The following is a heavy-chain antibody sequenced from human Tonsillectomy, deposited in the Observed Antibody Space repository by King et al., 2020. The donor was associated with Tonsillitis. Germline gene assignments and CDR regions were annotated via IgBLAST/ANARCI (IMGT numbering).Heavy chain of an antibody. J-gene: IGHJ4*02. Sequence: VQLVESGGGVVQPGRSLRLSCAASGFTFSSYAMHWVRQAPGKGLEWVAVISYDGSNKYYADSVKGRFTISRDNSKNTLYLQVNSLRAEDTAVYYCARDRRRAYYYDSGYFDYWGQGTLVTVSS. CDR1: GFTFSSYA. D-gene: IGHD3-22*01. V-gene: IGHV3-30*01. CDR3: ARDRRRAYYYDSGYFDY. CDR2: ISYDGSNK.